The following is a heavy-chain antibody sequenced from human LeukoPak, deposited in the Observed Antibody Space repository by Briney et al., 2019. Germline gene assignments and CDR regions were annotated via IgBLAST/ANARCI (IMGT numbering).Heavy chain of an antibody. CDR1: GFTFTSSA. CDR2: IFVGSGDT. Sequence: SVKVSCKASGFTFTSSAVHWVRQARGQRLEWIGWIFVGSGDTNYAQKFQGRVTITRDMSTSTANMELRSLRSENTAVYYGTAGYLPAANYYYYYYMDVWGKGTTVTVSS. CDR3: TAGYLPAANYYYYYYMDV. D-gene: IGHD6-25*01. J-gene: IGHJ6*03. V-gene: IGHV1-58*01.